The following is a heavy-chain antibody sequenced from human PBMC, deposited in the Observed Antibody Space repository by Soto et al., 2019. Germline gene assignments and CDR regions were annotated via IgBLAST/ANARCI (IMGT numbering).Heavy chain of an antibody. J-gene: IGHJ4*02. D-gene: IGHD3-10*01. CDR3: ARGLSVSMVRGVTNRWVDY. V-gene: IGHV4-4*07. CDR1: GSSISNYY. CDR2: IYTSGNT. Sequence: SETLSLTCTVSGSSISNYYCSWIRQPAGKGLEWIGRIYTSGNTNYNPSLKSRVTISVDTCKNQFSLKLSSVTAADTAVYYCARGLSVSMVRGVTNRWVDYWGQGTLVTVSS.